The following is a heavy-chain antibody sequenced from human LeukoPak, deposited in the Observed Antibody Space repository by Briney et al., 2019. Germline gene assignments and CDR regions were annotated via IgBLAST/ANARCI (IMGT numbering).Heavy chain of an antibody. J-gene: IGHJ6*03. CDR1: GVTFSNYW. CDR3: AREHYFYHMDA. CDR2: INSDGINT. Sequence: PGGSLRLSCAASGVTFSNYWMHWVRPAPGKGRVWVSRINSDGINTSYADSVKGRFTISRDNAENSLYLQMNSLRAEDTAVYYCAREHYFYHMDAWGEGTTVTVSS. V-gene: IGHV3-74*01.